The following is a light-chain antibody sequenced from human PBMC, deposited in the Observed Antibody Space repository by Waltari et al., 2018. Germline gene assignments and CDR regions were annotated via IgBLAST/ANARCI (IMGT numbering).Light chain of an antibody. V-gene: IGLV3-1*01. J-gene: IGLJ2*01. CDR3: QAWDSNTVV. CDR1: KLGGKY. CDR2: QHN. Sequence: SYELTQPPSVSVSPGQTASITCSGDKLGGKYATWYQLRAGQSPILVISQHNQRPSGIPERVSGSYSGNPATLTLSGTQTMDEADYYCQAWDSNTVVFGGGTKLSVL.